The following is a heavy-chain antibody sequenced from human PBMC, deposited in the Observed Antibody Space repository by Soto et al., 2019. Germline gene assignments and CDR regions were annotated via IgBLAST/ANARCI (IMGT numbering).Heavy chain of an antibody. J-gene: IGHJ4*02. D-gene: IGHD3-22*01. CDR1: GFTFSSYW. Sequence: EVQLVESGGGLVQPGGSLRLSCAASGFTFSSYWMSWVRQAPWKGLQWVANINRDGNEKYYVDSLKGRFTISRDNAENSLYLQMNTRRAEDTAVYYCARAPDGSGSYYYFDGWGQGPLVTVSS. CDR3: ARAPDGSGSYYYFDG. CDR2: INRDGNEK. V-gene: IGHV3-7*03.